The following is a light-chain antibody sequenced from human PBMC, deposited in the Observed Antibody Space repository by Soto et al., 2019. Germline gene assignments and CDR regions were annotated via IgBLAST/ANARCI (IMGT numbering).Light chain of an antibody. Sequence: EIDLTQSPATLSLSPRERATLSCRASQSLSSNFLAWYQQKPGQPPRLLIYDSSTRATGFPDRFSGSGSGTDFTLTISSLEPEDFAVYYCQQRSDWPWTFGQGTKVDI. CDR1: QSLSSNF. CDR2: DSS. CDR3: QQRSDWPWT. V-gene: IGKV3D-20*02. J-gene: IGKJ1*01.